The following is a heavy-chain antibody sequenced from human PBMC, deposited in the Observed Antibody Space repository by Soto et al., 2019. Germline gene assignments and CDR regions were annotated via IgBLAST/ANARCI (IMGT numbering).Heavy chain of an antibody. D-gene: IGHD2-15*01. CDR2: ISGSGGST. V-gene: IGHV3-23*01. CDR1: GFTVSSNY. J-gene: IGHJ4*02. CDR3: AKWVADTGFDY. Sequence: GGSLRLSCAASGFTVSSNYMSWVRQAPGKGLEWVSGISGSGGSTYYADSVKGRFTISRDNSKSTLFLQMNSLRAEDTAVYYCAKWVADTGFDYWGQGTEVTVSS.